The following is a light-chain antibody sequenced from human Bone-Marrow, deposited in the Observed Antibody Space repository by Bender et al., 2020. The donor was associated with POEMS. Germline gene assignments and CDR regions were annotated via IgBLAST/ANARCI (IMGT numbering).Light chain of an antibody. CDR2: DVT. V-gene: IGLV2-11*01. CDR3: CSYAGSRTFVL. CDR1: SSDVGGYNF. Sequence: QSALTQPRSVSGSPGQSVTISCTGTSSDVGGYNFVSWYQQHPVRAPKVIIYDVTGRPSGVPDRFSGSKSGNTASLTISGLQSDDEGDYYCCSYAGSRTFVLFGGGTKVTVL. J-gene: IGLJ3*02.